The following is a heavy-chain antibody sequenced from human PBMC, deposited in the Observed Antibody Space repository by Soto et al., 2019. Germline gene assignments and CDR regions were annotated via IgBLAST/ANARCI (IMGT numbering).Heavy chain of an antibody. J-gene: IGHJ4*02. D-gene: IGHD3-22*01. CDR2: ISSSDNII. Sequence: PGGSLRLSCATSGFTFSDYYMSWIRQAPGKGLEWVSYISSSDNIIYYADSVKGRFTISRDNGKNSLYLQMNGLRAEDTAVYYCARDLGYYDSSGYFDYWGQGTLVTVSS. V-gene: IGHV3-11*01. CDR1: GFTFSDYY. CDR3: ARDLGYYDSSGYFDY.